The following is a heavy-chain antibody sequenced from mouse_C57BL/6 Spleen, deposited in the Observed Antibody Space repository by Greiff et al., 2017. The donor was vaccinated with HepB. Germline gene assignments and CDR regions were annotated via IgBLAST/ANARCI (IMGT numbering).Heavy chain of an antibody. V-gene: IGHV1-53*01. J-gene: IGHJ1*03. Sequence: QVQLQQPGTELVKPGASVKLSCKASGYTFTSYWMHWVKQRPGQGLEWIGNINPSNGGTNYNEKFKSKATLTVDKSSSTAYMQLSSLTSEDSAVYYCARCDYVGGINWYFDVWGTGTTVTVSS. CDR3: ARCDYVGGINWYFDV. CDR2: INPSNGGT. CDR1: GYTFTSYW. D-gene: IGHD2-4*01.